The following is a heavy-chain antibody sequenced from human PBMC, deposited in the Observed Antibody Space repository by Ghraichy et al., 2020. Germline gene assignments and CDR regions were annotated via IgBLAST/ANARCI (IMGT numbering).Heavy chain of an antibody. Sequence: GGSLRLSCAASGFTFRSYGMHWVRQAPGKGLEWVAVIWYDGSNKYYADSVKGRFTISRDNSKNTLYLQMNSLRAEDTALYYCARETEAYCSSSSCRFYALDVWGQGTTVTVSS. CDR2: IWYDGSNK. CDR3: ARETEAYCSSSSCRFYALDV. CDR1: GFTFRSYG. J-gene: IGHJ6*02. V-gene: IGHV3-33*01. D-gene: IGHD2-2*01.